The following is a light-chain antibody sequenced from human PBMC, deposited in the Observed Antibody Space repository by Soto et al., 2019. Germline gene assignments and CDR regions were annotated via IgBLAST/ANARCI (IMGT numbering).Light chain of an antibody. CDR1: QSVNDNY. Sequence: EIVLTQSPGTLSLSPRERATLSCRASQSVNDNYLAWYQHKPGQAPRLLIYGASSRAPGIPDRFSGSGSGTDFTLTISRLEPEDFAIYYCQQYAASPRTFGQGTYVEVK. CDR3: QQYAASPRT. V-gene: IGKV3-20*01. CDR2: GAS. J-gene: IGKJ1*01.